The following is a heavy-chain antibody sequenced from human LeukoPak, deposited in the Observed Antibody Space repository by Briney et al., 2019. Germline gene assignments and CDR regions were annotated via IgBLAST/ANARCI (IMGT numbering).Heavy chain of an antibody. CDR3: AHRRDYDGSWNEGCFNY. J-gene: IGHJ4*02. CDR1: GFLLTSRPVG. D-gene: IGHD3-10*01. CDR2: TYWDDAK. Sequence: ESGPTRVKPTQTLTLTCAFSGFLLTSRPVGVGWIRQSPGVALECLAHTYWDDAKRYNPSMKSRLIVTKDTSSNQVVLTMTNTDPLDTATYYCAHRRDYDGSWNEGCFNYWGQGTLVTVSS. V-gene: IGHV2-5*02.